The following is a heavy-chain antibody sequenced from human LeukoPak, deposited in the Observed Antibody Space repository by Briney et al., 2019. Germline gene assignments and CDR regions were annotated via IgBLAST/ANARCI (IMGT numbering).Heavy chain of an antibody. CDR3: ATVSSSSPHY. CDR2: LYTGGSI. D-gene: IGHD6-6*01. CDR1: GFTVSSDY. Sequence: PGGSLRLSCAVSGFTVSSDYMSWVRQAPGKGLEWVSVLYTGGSISYADSVKGRFTISRDNSKNTLYLQMNSLRAEDTAVYYCATVSSSSPHYWGQGTQVTVSS. J-gene: IGHJ4*02. V-gene: IGHV3-66*02.